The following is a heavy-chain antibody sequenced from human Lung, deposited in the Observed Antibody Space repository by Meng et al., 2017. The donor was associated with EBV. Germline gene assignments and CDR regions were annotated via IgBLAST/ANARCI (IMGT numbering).Heavy chain of an antibody. CDR2: IYYSGST. CDR3: ARPSIAVAGWDY. D-gene: IGHD6-19*01. CDR1: GGSISSGDYY. V-gene: IGHV4-30-4*01. Sequence: QGQLQGPGPGLVKPSQTLSLTCTVSGGSISSGDYYWSWIRQPPGKGLEWIGYIYYSGSTYYNPSLKSRVTISVDTSKNQFSLKLSSVTAADTAVYYCARPSIAVAGWDYWGRGTLVTVSS. J-gene: IGHJ2*01.